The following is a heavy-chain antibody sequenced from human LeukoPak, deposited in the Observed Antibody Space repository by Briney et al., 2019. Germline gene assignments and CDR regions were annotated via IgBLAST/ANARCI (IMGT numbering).Heavy chain of an antibody. V-gene: IGHV1-2*02. Sequence: ASVKVSCKASGYTFTGYYMHWVRQPPGQGLEWIGWINPNSGGTNYAQKFQGRVTMTRDTSISTAYMELSRLRSGDTAVYYCARGRWLHNYYGMDVWGQGTTVTVSS. J-gene: IGHJ6*02. CDR2: INPNSGGT. CDR1: GYTFTGYY. D-gene: IGHD5-24*01. CDR3: ARGRWLHNYYGMDV.